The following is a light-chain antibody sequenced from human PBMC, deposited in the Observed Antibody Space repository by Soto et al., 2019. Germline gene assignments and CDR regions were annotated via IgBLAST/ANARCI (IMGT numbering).Light chain of an antibody. J-gene: IGLJ1*01. Sequence: QSALTQPASVSGSPGQSITISCTGTTSDVGGYDFVSWYQQHPGKAPKLIVSEVSDRPSGVSDRFSGSKSGNTASLTISGLQAEDGADYYCSSFTSRNTYVFGTGTKVTVL. CDR3: SSFTSRNTYV. CDR1: TSDVGGYDF. V-gene: IGLV2-14*01. CDR2: EVS.